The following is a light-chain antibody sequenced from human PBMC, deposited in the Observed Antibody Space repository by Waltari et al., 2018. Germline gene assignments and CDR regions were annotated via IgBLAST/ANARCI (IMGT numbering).Light chain of an antibody. Sequence: QSALTQPASVSGSPGQSITISCTGATSDAGGYNSVSGYQQRPGKAPKLLIFDVRNRPSVGSNRFCGSKSGNTASLTSAGLQAEEEAAYYCGSYTGSTTWVFGGGTKLTIL. J-gene: IGLJ3*02. CDR2: DVR. CDR3: GSYTGSTTWV. V-gene: IGLV2-14*01. CDR1: TSDAGGYNS.